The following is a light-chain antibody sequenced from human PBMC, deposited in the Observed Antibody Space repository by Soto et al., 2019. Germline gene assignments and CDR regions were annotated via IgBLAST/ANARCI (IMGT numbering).Light chain of an antibody. CDR3: CSYAGSRV. V-gene: IGLV2-23*01. CDR1: SSDVGSYNL. CDR2: EGS. Sequence: QSALTQPASVSGSPGQSITISCTGTSSDVGSYNLVSWYQQHPGKAPKLMIYEGSKRLSGVSNRFSGSKSANTASLTISGLHAEDEADYYCCSYAGSRVFGGGTKLTVL. J-gene: IGLJ3*02.